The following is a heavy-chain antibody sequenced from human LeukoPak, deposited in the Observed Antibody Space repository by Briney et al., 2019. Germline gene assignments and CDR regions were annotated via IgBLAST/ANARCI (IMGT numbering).Heavy chain of an antibody. D-gene: IGHD3-16*02. V-gene: IGHV3-30*02. J-gene: IGHJ4*02. CDR1: GFTFSSYA. Sequence: GGSLRLSCAASGFTFSSYAMHWVRQAPGQGLEWVAFVRFDGSNKYYADSVKGRFTISRDNSKNTPYLQMNSLRGEDTAVYYCAKSGSNYDYVWGSYRPTEYYFDYWGQGTLVTVSS. CDR2: VRFDGSNK. CDR3: AKSGSNYDYVWGSYRPTEYYFDY.